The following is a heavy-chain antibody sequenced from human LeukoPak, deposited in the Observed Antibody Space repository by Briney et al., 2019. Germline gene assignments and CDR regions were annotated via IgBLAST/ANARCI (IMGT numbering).Heavy chain of an antibody. V-gene: IGHV3-48*04. J-gene: IGHJ6*03. CDR1: GFTFSRYS. CDR3: ARPLESYYYMDV. Sequence: GGSLRLSCAASGFTFSRYSMNWVRQAPGKGLEWVPYISSKNVIYYADSVKGRFTISRDNAKNSLYLQMNSLRAEDTAVYYCARPLESYYYMDVWGKGTTVTVSS. D-gene: IGHD3-3*01. CDR2: ISSKNVI.